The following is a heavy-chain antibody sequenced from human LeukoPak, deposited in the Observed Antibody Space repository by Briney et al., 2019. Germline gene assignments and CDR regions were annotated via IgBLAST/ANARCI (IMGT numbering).Heavy chain of an antibody. J-gene: IGHJ3*02. Sequence: GASVKVSCKASGYTFTSYYMHWVRQAPGQGLEWMGIINPSGGSTSYAQKFQGRVTMTRDTSTSTVYMELSSLRSEDTAVYYCARGAGLDTAMVHTQLESHDAFDIWGQGTMVTVSS. CDR1: GYTFTSYY. D-gene: IGHD5-18*01. CDR2: INPSGGST. CDR3: ARGAGLDTAMVHTQLESHDAFDI. V-gene: IGHV1-46*01.